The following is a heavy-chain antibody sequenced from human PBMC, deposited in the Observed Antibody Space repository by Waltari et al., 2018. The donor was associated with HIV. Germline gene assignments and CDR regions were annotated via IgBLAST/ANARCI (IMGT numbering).Heavy chain of an antibody. CDR1: GFTLRSYW. D-gene: IGHD4-17*01. Sequence: EVHLVESGGGLVQPGGSLRLSCAASGFTLRSYWMTWVRQAPGKGLEWVANIKQDGSERYYVDSVKGRFTISRDNAKNSLYLQMNSLRAEDTAVYYCARAPPTVTTLFDYWGQGTLVTVSS. J-gene: IGHJ4*02. V-gene: IGHV3-7*04. CDR2: IKQDGSER. CDR3: ARAPPTVTTLFDY.